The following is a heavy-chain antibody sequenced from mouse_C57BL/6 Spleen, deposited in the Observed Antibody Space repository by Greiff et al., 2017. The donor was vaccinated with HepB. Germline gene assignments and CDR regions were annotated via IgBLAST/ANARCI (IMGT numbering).Heavy chain of an antibody. CDR2: IYPGSGNT. Sequence: VQLQQSGAELVRPGASVKLSCKASGYTFTDYYINWVKQRPGQGLEWIARIYPGSGNTYYNEKFKGKATLTAEKSSSTAYMQLSSLTSEDSAVYFCARRGAAQAFDYWGQGTTLTVSS. CDR3: ARRGAAQAFDY. CDR1: GYTFTDYY. D-gene: IGHD3-2*02. V-gene: IGHV1-76*01. J-gene: IGHJ2*01.